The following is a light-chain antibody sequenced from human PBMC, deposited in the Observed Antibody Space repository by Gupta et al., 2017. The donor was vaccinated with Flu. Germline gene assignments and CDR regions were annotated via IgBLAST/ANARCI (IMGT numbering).Light chain of an antibody. CDR2: KAS. CDR3: QQYNGHSRA. V-gene: IGKV1-5*03. CDR1: QSISTW. Sequence: DVQMTQSPSTLSASVGDRVTMTCRASQSISTWLAWYQQKPGKAPRLLIYKASTLESGVPSRFRGSGSGTEFTLTISGLHPDDFATYYCQQYNGHSRAFGQGTKLEIK. J-gene: IGKJ1*01.